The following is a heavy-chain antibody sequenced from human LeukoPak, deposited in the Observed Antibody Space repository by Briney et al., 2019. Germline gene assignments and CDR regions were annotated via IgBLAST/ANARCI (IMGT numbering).Heavy chain of an antibody. D-gene: IGHD3-22*01. Sequence: SETLTLTCTVSGGSVISSNYYWGWIRQPPGKGLESIGSIYYSGSTYYNPSLKSRVTISVDTSKNQFSLKLSSVTAADTAVYYCARHFERRWYYSVSSDYYGNDSWGQGTLVTVSS. V-gene: IGHV4-39*01. CDR2: IYYSGST. J-gene: IGHJ4*02. CDR1: GGSVISSNYY. CDR3: ARHFERRWYYSVSSDYYGNDS.